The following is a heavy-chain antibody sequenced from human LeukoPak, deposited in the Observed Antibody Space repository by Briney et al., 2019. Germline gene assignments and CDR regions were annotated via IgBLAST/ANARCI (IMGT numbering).Heavy chain of an antibody. Sequence: GGSLRLSCAASGFTFRSYWMHWVRQAPGKGLEWVANIKQDGSEKYYVDAVKGRFNISRDNAKNSLYLQMNSLRAEDTAFYYCARDQATVTSGDFDYWGQGTLVTVSS. CDR2: IKQDGSEK. CDR3: ARDQATVTSGDFDY. D-gene: IGHD4-17*01. V-gene: IGHV3-7*03. CDR1: GFTFRSYW. J-gene: IGHJ4*02.